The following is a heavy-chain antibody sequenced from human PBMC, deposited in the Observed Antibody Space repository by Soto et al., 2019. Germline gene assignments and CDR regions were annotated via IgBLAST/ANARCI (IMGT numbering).Heavy chain of an antibody. CDR3: TKGPNWNYYYYVVDV. CDR1: GDSVSNYY. J-gene: IGHJ6*02. CDR2: VYSSGAT. V-gene: IGHV4-4*07. Sequence: SETLSLTCTVSGDSVSNYYWSWIRQPAGRGLEWIGRVYSSGATNYNPSLNGRVTMSVDTSRNQFSLRLSSVTAADTAIYYCTKGPNWNYYYYVVDVWGQGTSRTVSS. D-gene: IGHD1-20*01.